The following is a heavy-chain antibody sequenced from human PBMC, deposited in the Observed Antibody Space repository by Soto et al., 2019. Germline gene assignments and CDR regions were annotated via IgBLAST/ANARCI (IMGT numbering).Heavy chain of an antibody. V-gene: IGHV3-15*01. CDR3: TTDYGDYGGGY. CDR1: GFTFSNAW. D-gene: IGHD4-17*01. J-gene: IGHJ4*02. CDR2: IKSKTDGGTT. Sequence: PGGSLILSCAASGFTFSNAWMSWVRQAPGKGLEWVGRIKSKTDGGTTDYAAPVKGRFTILRDDSKNTLYLQMNSLKTEDTAVYYCTTDYGDYGGGYWGQGTLVTVSS.